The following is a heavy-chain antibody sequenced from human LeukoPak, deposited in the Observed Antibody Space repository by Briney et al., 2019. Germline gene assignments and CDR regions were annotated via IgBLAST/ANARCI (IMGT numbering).Heavy chain of an antibody. CDR2: MNPNSGNT. D-gene: IGHD4-11*01. CDR1: GYTFTSYD. J-gene: IGHJ4*02. V-gene: IGHV1-8*01. CDR3: ARGFNFYYNKEFDY. Sequence: GASVKVSCKASGYTFTSYDINWVRQATGQGLEWMGWMNPNSGNTGYAQKFQGRVTMTRNTSISTAYLELTSLTSEDTAVYYCARGFNFYYNKEFDYWGQGTLVTVSS.